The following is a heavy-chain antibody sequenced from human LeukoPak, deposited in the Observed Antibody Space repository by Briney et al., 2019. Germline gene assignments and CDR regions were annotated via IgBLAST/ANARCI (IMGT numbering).Heavy chain of an antibody. CDR3: ANTYCSGGSCRYRDDY. D-gene: IGHD2-15*01. V-gene: IGHV3-30*18. J-gene: IGHJ4*02. Sequence: GGSLRLSCAASGFTFSSYGMHWVRQAPGKGLEWVAVISYDGSNKYYADSVKGRFTISRDNSKNTLYLQMNSLRAEDTAVYYCANTYCSGGSCRYRDDYWGQGTLVTVSS. CDR1: GFTFSSYG. CDR2: ISYDGSNK.